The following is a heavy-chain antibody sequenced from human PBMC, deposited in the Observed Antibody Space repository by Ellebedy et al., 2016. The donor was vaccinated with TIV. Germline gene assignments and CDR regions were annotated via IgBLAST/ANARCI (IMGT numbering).Heavy chain of an antibody. CDR3: ATDGSYGDFRSPAHAFEH. CDR2: INQGGSER. J-gene: IGHJ3*01. CDR1: GFSFRSYW. Sequence: GGSLRLSCGTSGFSFRSYWLSWVRQAQGQGLEWVANINQGGSERHYVDSVKGRCTISRDNAKNSLYLQMNILRAEDTAVYYCATDGSYGDFRSPAHAFEHWGQGTMVSVSS. D-gene: IGHD4-17*01. V-gene: IGHV3-7*01.